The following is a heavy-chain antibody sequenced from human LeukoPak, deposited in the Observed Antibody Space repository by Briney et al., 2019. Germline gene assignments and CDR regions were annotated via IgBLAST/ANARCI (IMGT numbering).Heavy chain of an antibody. CDR1: GFTVSSNY. CDR3: AKCDSSGYYFDY. CDR2: IYSGGTT. Sequence: GGSLRLSCAVSGFTVSSNYMSWVRQAPGKGLEWVSVIYSGGTTYYTDSVKGRFTISRDNSKNTLYLQMNSLRAEDTAVYYCAKCDSSGYYFDYWGQGTLVTVSS. J-gene: IGHJ4*02. V-gene: IGHV3-66*02. D-gene: IGHD3-22*01.